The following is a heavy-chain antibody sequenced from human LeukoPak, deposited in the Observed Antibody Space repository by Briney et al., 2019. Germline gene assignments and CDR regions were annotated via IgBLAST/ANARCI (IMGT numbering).Heavy chain of an antibody. CDR3: AREVAAGSYRGFDY. Sequence: GSLRLSCAASGFTFSRFTMSWVRQSPGKGLEWIGEIYHNGNTYYNPSLKSRVTMSVDTSKNQFSLKVNYVTAADTATYYCAREVAAGSYRGFDYWGQGTLVTVSS. V-gene: IGHV4-4*02. J-gene: IGHJ4*01. CDR1: GFTFSRFTM. D-gene: IGHD6-19*01. CDR2: IYHNGNT.